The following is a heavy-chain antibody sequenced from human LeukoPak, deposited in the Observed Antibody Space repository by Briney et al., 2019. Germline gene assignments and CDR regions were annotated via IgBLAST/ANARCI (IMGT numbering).Heavy chain of an antibody. CDR1: GYSFTSYG. Sequence: GASVKVSCKASGYSFTSYGISWVRQAPGQGLEWMGWINTNTGNPTYAQGFTGRFVFSLDTSVSTAYLQISSLRAEDTAVYYCARASYCGGDCYYYYYYMDVWGKGTTVTVSS. CDR2: INTNTGNP. V-gene: IGHV7-4-1*02. CDR3: ARASYCGGDCYYYYYYMDV. J-gene: IGHJ6*03. D-gene: IGHD2-21*02.